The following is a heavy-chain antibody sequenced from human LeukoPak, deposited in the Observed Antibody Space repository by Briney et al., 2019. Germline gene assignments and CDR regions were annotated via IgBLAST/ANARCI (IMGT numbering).Heavy chain of an antibody. CDR3: ARGTAVPKAYYFDY. CDR2: IYYSGST. Sequence: SETLSLTCTVSGGSISSSSYFWGWIRQPPGKGLEWIGTIYYSGSTYNNPSLKSRVTISVDTSKNQFSLKLSSVTAADTAVYYCARGTAVPKAYYFDYWGQGTLVTVSS. D-gene: IGHD3-10*01. V-gene: IGHV4-39*01. CDR1: GGSISSSSYF. J-gene: IGHJ4*02.